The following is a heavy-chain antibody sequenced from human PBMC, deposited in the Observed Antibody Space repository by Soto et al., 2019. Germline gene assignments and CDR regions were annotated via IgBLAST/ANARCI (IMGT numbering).Heavy chain of an antibody. J-gene: IGHJ4*02. CDR1: GCSISSSSYY. CDR3: ARDSSGYSVDDY. CDR2: IYYSGST. Sequence: SETLSLTCTVSGCSISSSSYYWGWIRQPPGKGLEWIGSIYYSGSTYYNPSLKSRVTISVDTSKNQFSLKLSSVTAADTAVYYCARDSSGYSVDDYWGQGTLVTVSS. D-gene: IGHD3-22*01. V-gene: IGHV4-39*02.